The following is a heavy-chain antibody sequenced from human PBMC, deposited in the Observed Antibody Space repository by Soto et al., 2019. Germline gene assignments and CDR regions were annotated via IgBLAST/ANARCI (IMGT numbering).Heavy chain of an antibody. D-gene: IGHD6-19*01. CDR1: GYTFTSYY. CDR3: ARVGGHGWLVYAFDI. J-gene: IGHJ3*02. Sequence: ASVKVSCKASGYTFTSYYMHWVRQAPGQGLEWMGWMNPNSGNTGYAQKFQGRVTMTRNTSLSTAYMELSSLRSEDTAVYYCARVGGHGWLVYAFDIWGQGTMVTVSS. CDR2: MNPNSGNT. V-gene: IGHV1-8*02.